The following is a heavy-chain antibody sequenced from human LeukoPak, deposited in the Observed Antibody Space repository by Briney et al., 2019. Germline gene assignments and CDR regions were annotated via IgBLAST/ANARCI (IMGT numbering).Heavy chain of an antibody. CDR1: GFAFDDYG. CDR3: ARADKDGYGFFGFDY. D-gene: IGHD5-18*01. J-gene: IGHJ4*02. CDR2: INWNGGSI. Sequence: GGSLRLSCAASGFAFDDYGMSWVRQAPGKGLEWVSGINWNGGSIGYADSVKGRFTISRDNAKNSLYLQINSLRAEDTALYYCARADKDGYGFFGFDYWGQGALVTVSS. V-gene: IGHV3-20*04.